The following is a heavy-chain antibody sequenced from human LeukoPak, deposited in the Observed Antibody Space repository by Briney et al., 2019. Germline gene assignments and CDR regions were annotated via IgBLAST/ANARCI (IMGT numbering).Heavy chain of an antibody. D-gene: IGHD4-11*01. J-gene: IGHJ6*02. CDR2: INTNTGNP. V-gene: IGHV7-4-1*02. Sequence: ASVKVSCKASGGTFSSYAFSWMRQAPGQGLEWMGWINTNTGNPTYAQGFTGRFVFSLDTSVSTVYLQISSLKAEDTAVYYCARRLQNYAMDVWGQGTTVTVSS. CDR3: ARRLQNYAMDV. CDR1: GGTFSSYA.